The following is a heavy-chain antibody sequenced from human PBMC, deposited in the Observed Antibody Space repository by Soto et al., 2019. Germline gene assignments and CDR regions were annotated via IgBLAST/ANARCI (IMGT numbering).Heavy chain of an antibody. Sequence: QVQLQQWGAGLLKPSETLSLTCAVYGGSFSNYYWSWIRQPPGKGLEWIGEINHSGSTNYNPSLKGRVTISVDTSRSQFSLNLSSVTAADTAVYYCARGPHIVVVTAMIDYWGQGTLVTVSS. V-gene: IGHV4-34*01. CDR3: ARGPHIVVVTAMIDY. CDR2: INHSGST. CDR1: GGSFSNYY. J-gene: IGHJ4*02. D-gene: IGHD2-21*02.